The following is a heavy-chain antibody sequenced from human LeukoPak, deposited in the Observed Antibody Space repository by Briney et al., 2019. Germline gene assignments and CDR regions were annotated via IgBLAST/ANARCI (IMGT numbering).Heavy chain of an antibody. V-gene: IGHV1-69*04. CDR2: IIPILGIA. CDR1: GGTFGSYA. D-gene: IGHD3-10*01. J-gene: IGHJ6*02. CDR3: ARSQGSGTYRMDV. Sequence: SVKVSCKASGGTFGSYAISWVRQAPGQGLEWMGRIIPILGIANYAQKFQGRVTITADKSTSTAYMELSSLRSEDTAVYYCARSQGSGTYRMDVWGQGPTVPVSS.